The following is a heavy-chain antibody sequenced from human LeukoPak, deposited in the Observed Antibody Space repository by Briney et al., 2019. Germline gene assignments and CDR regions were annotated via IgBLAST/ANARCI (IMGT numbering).Heavy chain of an antibody. CDR3: ARAYCTSTSCYGGFDY. Sequence: ASVKVSCKASGYTFTSYYMHWVRQAPGQGLEWMGIINPSGGSTSYAQKFQGRVTMTRDTSTSTVYMELSSLRSDDTAVYYCARAYCTSTSCYGGFDYWGQGTLVTVSS. CDR1: GYTFTSYY. D-gene: IGHD2-2*01. J-gene: IGHJ4*02. V-gene: IGHV1-46*01. CDR2: INPSGGST.